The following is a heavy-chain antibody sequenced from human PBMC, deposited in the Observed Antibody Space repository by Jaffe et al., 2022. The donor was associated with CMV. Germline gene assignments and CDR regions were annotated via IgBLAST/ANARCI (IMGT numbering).Heavy chain of an antibody. CDR2: IYPGDSDT. J-gene: IGHJ4*02. CDR3: ARGVVTASIPAAKYYFDY. D-gene: IGHD2-21*02. V-gene: IGHV5-51*01. CDR1: GYSFTSYW. Sequence: EVQLVQSGAEVKKPGESLKISCKGSGYSFTSYWIGWVRQMPGKGLEWMGIIYPGDSDTRYSPSFQGQVTISADKSISTAYLQWSSLKASDTAMYYCARGVVTASIPAAKYYFDYWGQGTLVTVSS.